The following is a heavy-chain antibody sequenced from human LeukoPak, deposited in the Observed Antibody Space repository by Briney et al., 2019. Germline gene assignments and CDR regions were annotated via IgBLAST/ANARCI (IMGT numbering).Heavy chain of an antibody. CDR2: ISGYTGQT. CDR1: GYTFSNHG. D-gene: IGHD3-10*01. V-gene: IGHV1-18*01. CDR3: ARDIGVSQFDY. Sequence: GASEKVSCKASGYTFSNHGFSWVRQAPGQGLEWMGWISGYTGQTEYAQKFQDRVTLTTDTSTSTAYMELRSLTSDDTAVYYCARDIGVSQFDYWGQGTLVTVSS. J-gene: IGHJ4*02.